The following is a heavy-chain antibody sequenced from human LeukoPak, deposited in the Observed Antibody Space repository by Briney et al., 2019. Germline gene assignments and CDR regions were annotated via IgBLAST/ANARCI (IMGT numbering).Heavy chain of an antibody. CDR3: AREKAYCGGDCYSGIGYYYYGMDV. V-gene: IGHV3-48*01. CDR1: GFTLSTYS. J-gene: IGHJ6*02. CDR2: ISSSSSSTSAI. Sequence: GGSLRLSCAASGFTLSTYSMNWVRQAPGKGLEWVSYISSSSSSTSAIYYADSVKGRFTISRDNAKNSLYLQMNSLRAEDTAVYYCAREKAYCGGDCYSGIGYYYYGMDVWGQGTTVTVSS. D-gene: IGHD2-21*02.